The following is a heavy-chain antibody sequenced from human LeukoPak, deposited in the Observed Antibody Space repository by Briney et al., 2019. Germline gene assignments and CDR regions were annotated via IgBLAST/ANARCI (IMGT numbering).Heavy chain of an antibody. CDR1: GFSFSSYG. V-gene: IGHV3-30*02. CDR2: TRYDGSNK. J-gene: IGHJ4*02. Sequence: GGSLRLSCAASGFSFSSYGMHWVRQAPGKGLEWVAFTRYDGSNKYYADSVKGRFTISRDNSKNTLYLQMNSLRAGDTAVYYCAKPHFDDWGQGTLVTVSS. CDR3: AKPHFDD.